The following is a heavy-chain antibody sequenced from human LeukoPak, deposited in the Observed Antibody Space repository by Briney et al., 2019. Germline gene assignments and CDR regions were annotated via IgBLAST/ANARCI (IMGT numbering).Heavy chain of an antibody. CDR3: ARDLGGYSYEAGY. CDR2: IYYSGST. J-gene: IGHJ4*02. V-gene: IGHV4-59*12. D-gene: IGHD5-18*01. CDR1: GGSISSYY. Sequence: SETLSLTCTVSGGSISSYYWSWIRQPPGKGLEWIGYIYYSGSTNYNPSLKSRVTISVDTSKNQFSLKLSSVTAADTAVYYCARDLGGYSYEAGYWGQGTLVTVSS.